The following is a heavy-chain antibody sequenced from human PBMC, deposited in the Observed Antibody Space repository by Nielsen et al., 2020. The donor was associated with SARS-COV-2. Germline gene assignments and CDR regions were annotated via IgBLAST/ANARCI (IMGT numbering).Heavy chain of an antibody. D-gene: IGHD6-19*01. CDR2: ISSSSSTI. J-gene: IGHJ3*02. CDR3: AREGSGWYIEVVGAFDI. Sequence: GSLKISCAASGFTFSSYSMNWVRQAPGKGLEWVSYISSSSSTIYYADSVKGRFTISRDNAKNSLYLQMNSLRAEDTAVYYCAREGSGWYIEVVGAFDIWGQGTMVTVSS. CDR1: GFTFSSYS. V-gene: IGHV3-48*04.